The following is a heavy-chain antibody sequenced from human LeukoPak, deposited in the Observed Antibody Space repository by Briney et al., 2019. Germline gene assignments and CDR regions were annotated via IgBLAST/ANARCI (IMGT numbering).Heavy chain of an antibody. V-gene: IGHV4-4*07. J-gene: IGHJ4*02. Sequence: PSETLSLTCTVSGGSISSYYWSWIRQPAGKGLEWIGRTYTSGSTNYNPSLKSRVTMSVDTSKNQFFPKLSSVTAADTAVYYCARGIPGGGSCCEFDYWGQGTLVTVSS. CDR1: GGSISSYY. D-gene: IGHD2-15*01. CDR3: ARGIPGGGSCCEFDY. CDR2: TYTSGST.